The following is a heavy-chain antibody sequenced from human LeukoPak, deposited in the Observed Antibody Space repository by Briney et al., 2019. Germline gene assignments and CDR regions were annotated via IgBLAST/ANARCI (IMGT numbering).Heavy chain of an antibody. Sequence: SETLSLTCAVYGGSFSGYYWSWIRQPPGKGLEWIGEINHSGSTNYNPSLKSRVTISVDTSKNQFSLKLSSVTAADTAVYYCAREMPISVLRYFDWLKTGPKRYYMDVWGKGTTVAVSS. D-gene: IGHD3-9*01. J-gene: IGHJ6*03. CDR2: INHSGST. CDR3: AREMPISVLRYFDWLKTGPKRYYMDV. V-gene: IGHV4-34*01. CDR1: GGSFSGYY.